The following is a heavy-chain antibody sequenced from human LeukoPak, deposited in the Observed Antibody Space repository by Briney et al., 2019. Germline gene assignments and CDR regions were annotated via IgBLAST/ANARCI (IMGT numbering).Heavy chain of an antibody. D-gene: IGHD3-9*01. CDR2: IRYDETAT. V-gene: IGHV3-30*02. Sequence: QPGGSLRLSCVASGFTFKNYGMHWVRQAPGKGLEWVSHIRYDETATYYADSVKGRFTISRDNSKNTLYLQMNSLRAEDTAVYYCAKDNLFLYYDILTGYADYWGQGTLVTVSS. CDR3: AKDNLFLYYDILTGYADY. J-gene: IGHJ4*02. CDR1: GFTFKNYG.